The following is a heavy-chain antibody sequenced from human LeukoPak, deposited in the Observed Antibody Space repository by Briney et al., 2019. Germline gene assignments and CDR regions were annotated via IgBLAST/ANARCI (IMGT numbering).Heavy chain of an antibody. V-gene: IGHV3-21*01. CDR2: ISSSSSYI. CDR3: ARVSGAFDY. CDR1: GFSFSRYS. D-gene: IGHD1-1*01. J-gene: IGHJ4*02. Sequence: GGSVRLSCAASGFSFSRYSMNWVRQAPGKGLEWVSSISSSSSYIYYADSVKGRFTISRDNAKNSLYLQVNSLRAEDTAVYYCARVSGAFDYWGQGTLVTVSS.